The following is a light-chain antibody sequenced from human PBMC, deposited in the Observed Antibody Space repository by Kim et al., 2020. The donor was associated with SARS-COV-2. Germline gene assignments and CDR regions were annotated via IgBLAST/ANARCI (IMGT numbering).Light chain of an antibody. CDR3: AAWDDSLSGAV. V-gene: IGLV1-47*01. CDR1: SSNIGSYS. J-gene: IGLJ3*02. CDR2: RNN. Sequence: ELTQPPSTSGTPGQRVTISCSGSSSNIGSYSVHWYQQVPGTAPKVLIYRNNKRPSGVPDRFSGSRSGTTASLAISGLRSEDEGNYYCAAWDDSLSGAVFGGGTQLTVL.